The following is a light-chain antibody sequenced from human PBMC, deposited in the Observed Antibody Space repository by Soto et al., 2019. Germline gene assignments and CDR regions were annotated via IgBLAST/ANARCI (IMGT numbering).Light chain of an antibody. Sequence: QSVLTQPRSVSGSPGQSVTISCTGTSSDVGGYDYVSWYKHHPGKAPKLMIYDVDERPSGVPGRFSGSKSGNTASLTISGLQAEDEADYYCCSYAGSYPFVFGTGTKLTVL. CDR1: SSDVGGYDY. V-gene: IGLV2-11*01. CDR3: CSYAGSYPFV. CDR2: DVD. J-gene: IGLJ1*01.